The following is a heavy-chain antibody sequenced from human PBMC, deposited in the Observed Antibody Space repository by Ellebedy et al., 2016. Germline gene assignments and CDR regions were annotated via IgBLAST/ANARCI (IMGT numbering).Heavy chain of an antibody. V-gene: IGHV3-15*07. D-gene: IGHD1-26*01. J-gene: IGHJ5*02. Sequence: GESLKISCAASGLTVSNAWMNWVRQTPGKGLEWVALIKSNTNGGTIDYAAPVEGRFTISRDDSENTLYLQMNSLKTEDTAIYYCVNEYSGSFDHWGRGTLVTVSS. CDR2: IKSNTNGGTI. CDR1: GLTVSNAW. CDR3: VNEYSGSFDH.